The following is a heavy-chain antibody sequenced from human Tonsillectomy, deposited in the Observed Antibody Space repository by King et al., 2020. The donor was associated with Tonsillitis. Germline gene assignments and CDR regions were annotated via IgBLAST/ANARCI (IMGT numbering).Heavy chain of an antibody. J-gene: IGHJ2*01. CDR1: GYSLTSFW. Sequence: QLVQSGAEVKKPGESLKISCKASGYSLTSFWIGWVRQMPGKGLEWMGIIYPGDSDAKYSPSFEGQVTMSVDKPIGTAFLEWSSLKASDTAMYYCARSDCANWYFDLWGRGTPVIVSS. V-gene: IGHV5-51*04. CDR3: ARSDCANWYFDL. CDR2: IYPGDSDA. D-gene: IGHD2-21*01.